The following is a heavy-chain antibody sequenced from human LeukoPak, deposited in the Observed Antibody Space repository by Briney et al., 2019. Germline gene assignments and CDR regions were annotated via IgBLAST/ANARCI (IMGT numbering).Heavy chain of an antibody. V-gene: IGHV3-30-3*01. CDR1: GFTFSSYA. CDR2: ISYDGSNK. CDR3: AIDSLYCSGGSCYSGLGSAFDI. Sequence: GGSLRLSCAASGFTFSSYAMHWVRQAPGKGLEWVAVISYDGSNKYYADSVKGRFTISRDNSKNTLYLQMNSLRAEDTAMYDCAIDSLYCSGGSCYSGLGSAFDIWGQGTMVTVSS. D-gene: IGHD2-15*01. J-gene: IGHJ3*02.